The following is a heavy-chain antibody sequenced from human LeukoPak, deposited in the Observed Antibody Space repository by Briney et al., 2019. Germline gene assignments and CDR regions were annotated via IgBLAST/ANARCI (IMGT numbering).Heavy chain of an antibody. CDR1: GGSFSGYY. CDR2: INHSGST. CDR3: ARVRSSSWYSTSWFDP. V-gene: IGHV4-34*01. D-gene: IGHD6-13*01. J-gene: IGHJ5*02. Sequence: LETLSLTCAVYGGSFSGYYWSWIRQPPGKGLEWIGEINHSGSTNYNPSLKSRVTISVDTSKNQFSLKLSSVTAADTAVYYCARVRSSSWYSTSWFDPWDQGTLVTVSS.